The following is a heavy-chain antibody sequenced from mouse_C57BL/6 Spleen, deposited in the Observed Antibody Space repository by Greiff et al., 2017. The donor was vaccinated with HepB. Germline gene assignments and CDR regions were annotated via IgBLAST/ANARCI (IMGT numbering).Heavy chain of an antibody. D-gene: IGHD2-4*01. V-gene: IGHV1-64*01. J-gene: IGHJ3*01. Sequence: VQLQQPGAELVKPGASVKLSCKASGYTFTSYWMHWVKQRPGQGLEWIGMIHPNSGSTNYNEKFKSKATLTVDKSSSTAYMQLSSLTSEDSAVYYCAADDYDEGFAYWGQGTLVTVSA. CDR2: IHPNSGST. CDR3: AADDYDEGFAY. CDR1: GYTFTSYW.